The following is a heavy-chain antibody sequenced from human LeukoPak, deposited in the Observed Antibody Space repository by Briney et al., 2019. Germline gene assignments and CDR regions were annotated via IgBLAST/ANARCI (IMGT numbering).Heavy chain of an antibody. J-gene: IGHJ4*02. Sequence: SETLSLTCTVSGGSISSYYWSWIRQPAGKGLEWIGRIYTSGSTNYNPSLKSRVTMSVDTSKNQFSLKLSSVTAADTAVYYCARADRPIYSSSWYPFDYWGQGTLVTVSS. D-gene: IGHD6-13*01. V-gene: IGHV4-4*07. CDR3: ARADRPIYSSSWYPFDY. CDR2: IYTSGST. CDR1: GGSISSYY.